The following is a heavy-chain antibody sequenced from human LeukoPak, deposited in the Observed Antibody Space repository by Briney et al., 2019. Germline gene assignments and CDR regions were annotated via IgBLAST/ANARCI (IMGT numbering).Heavy chain of an antibody. CDR3: ARVAYDSSGYYYRLDY. D-gene: IGHD3-22*01. CDR1: GGSISSYY. CDR2: IYYSGST. V-gene: IGHV4-59*01. Sequence: PSETLSLTCTVSGGSISSYYWSWIRQPPGKGPEWIGYIYYSGSTNYNPSLKSRATISVDTSKNQFSLKLSSVTAADTAVYYCARVAYDSSGYYYRLDYWGQGTLVTVSS. J-gene: IGHJ4*02.